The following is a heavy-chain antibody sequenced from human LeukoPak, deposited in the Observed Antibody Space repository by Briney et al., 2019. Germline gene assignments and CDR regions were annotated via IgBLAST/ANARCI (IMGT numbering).Heavy chain of an antibody. J-gene: IGHJ4*02. D-gene: IGHD3-16*01. V-gene: IGHV3-30*03. Sequence: GRSLRLSCAASGFTFSSYGMHWVRQAPGKGLEWVAVISYDGSNKYYADSVKGRFTISKDNAKNSLYLQMTSLRAEDTALYYCARDTHLSYAAGFDYWGQGTLVTVSS. CDR3: ARDTHLSYAAGFDY. CDR2: ISYDGSNK. CDR1: GFTFSSYG.